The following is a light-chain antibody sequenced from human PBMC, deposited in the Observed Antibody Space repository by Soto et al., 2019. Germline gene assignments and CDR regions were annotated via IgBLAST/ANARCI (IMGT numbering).Light chain of an antibody. Sequence: ILLTQSASTLTASVGDSVTFTCRASQSISTWLAWYQQKPGKAPKLLIYDASRLDSGVPSRFSGSGSGTEFTLTISSLQPDDFATYYCQQYNSYSKTYGQGTKVDI. V-gene: IGKV1-5*01. CDR1: QSISTW. CDR3: QQYNSYSKT. CDR2: DAS. J-gene: IGKJ1*01.